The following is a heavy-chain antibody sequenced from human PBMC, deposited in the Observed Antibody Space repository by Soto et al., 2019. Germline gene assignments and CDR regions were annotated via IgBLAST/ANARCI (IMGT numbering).Heavy chain of an antibody. V-gene: IGHV4-39*01. CDR1: RGSISSISHY. Sequence: SETLSLTCPVSRGSISSISHYWGWIRQHPGRGLEWIGNIYYSGTTNYNPSLKSPVTISDDTSKKQFSLYLGSVTAADTAVYYCARRASVDVFDYWGQGTPVTVSS. CDR2: IYYSGTT. D-gene: IGHD6-19*01. J-gene: IGHJ4*02. CDR3: ARRASVDVFDY.